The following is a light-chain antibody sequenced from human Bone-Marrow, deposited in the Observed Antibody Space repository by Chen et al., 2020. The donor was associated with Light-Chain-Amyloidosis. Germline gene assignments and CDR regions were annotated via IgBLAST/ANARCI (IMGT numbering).Light chain of an antibody. CDR3: QSADSSGTYEVR. V-gene: IGLV3-25*03. J-gene: IGLJ2*01. CDR1: DLPTKY. Sequence: SYELTQPPSVSVSPGPTARLPCSGDDLPTKYAYWYQQKPGQAPVLVIHRDTERPSGISERFSGSSPGTTATLTISGVQAEDEADYRCQSADSSGTYEVRFGGGTKLTVL. CDR2: RDT.